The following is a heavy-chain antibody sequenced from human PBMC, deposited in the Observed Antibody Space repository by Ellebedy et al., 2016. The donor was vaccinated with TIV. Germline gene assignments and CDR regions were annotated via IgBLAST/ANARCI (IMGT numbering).Heavy chain of an antibody. D-gene: IGHD6-19*01. CDR2: LSGSGFRT. CDR1: GFTFSSFA. J-gene: IGHJ4*02. Sequence: GGSLRLSXAASGFTFSSFALSWVRQAPGRGPEWVSGLSGSGFRTHYADSVKGRFTISRDNSRNTLYLQMDSLRAEDTAIYYCAKGQQWLPQDDNLEVTYYFDHWGQGTLVTVPA. CDR3: AKGQQWLPQDDNLEVTYYFDH. V-gene: IGHV3-23*01.